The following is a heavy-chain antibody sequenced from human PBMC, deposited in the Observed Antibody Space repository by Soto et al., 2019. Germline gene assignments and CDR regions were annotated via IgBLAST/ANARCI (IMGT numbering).Heavy chain of an antibody. J-gene: IGHJ4*02. CDR1: GYIFINYG. CDR2: ISGYNGNT. CDR3: ARTEGPPFDY. Sequence: ASVKVSCKASGYIFINYGITWVRQAPGQGLEWMGWISGYNGNTKYADKLQGRVTMTTDTSTTTAYMELRSLRSDDTAVYYCARTEGPPFDYWGQGTLVTVSS. V-gene: IGHV1-18*01.